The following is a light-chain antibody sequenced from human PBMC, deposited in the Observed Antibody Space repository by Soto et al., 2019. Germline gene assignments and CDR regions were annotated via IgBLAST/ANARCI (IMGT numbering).Light chain of an antibody. V-gene: IGLV1-44*01. CDR3: AAWADSLNGRV. Sequence: QSVLTQPPSESGTPGQTVTISCSGSSFDIGDNSIDWYQQLPGTAPKLLIYSNDQRPSGVPDRFSGSKSSTSASLAISGLQSEDEADYYCAAWADSLNGRVFGGGTKRTVL. CDR2: SND. J-gene: IGLJ3*02. CDR1: SFDIGDNS.